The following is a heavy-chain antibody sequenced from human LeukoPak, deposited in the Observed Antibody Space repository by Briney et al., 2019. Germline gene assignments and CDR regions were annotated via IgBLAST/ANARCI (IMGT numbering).Heavy chain of an antibody. CDR2: IKSKTDGGTT. V-gene: IGHV3-15*01. CDR1: GLIFSNAW. Sequence: GGSLRLSCAASGLIFSNAWMSWVRQAPGKGLEWVGRIKSKTDGGTTDYAAPVKGRFTISRDDSKNTLYLQMNTLKTEDTAVYYCTTGTYSSSYYWGQGTLVTVSS. CDR3: TTGTYSSSYY. D-gene: IGHD6-6*01. J-gene: IGHJ4*02.